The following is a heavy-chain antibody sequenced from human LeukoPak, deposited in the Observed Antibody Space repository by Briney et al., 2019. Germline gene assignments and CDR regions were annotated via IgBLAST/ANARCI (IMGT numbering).Heavy chain of an antibody. Sequence: PGGSLRLSCAAPGFTVSSNYMNLVRQAPGKGLEWVSMINSGGSTYYADSVKGRFTISRDNSKNTLYLQLNSLRAEDTAVYFCARGLGSSTPERYFDYWGQGTLVTVSS. CDR3: ARGLGSSTPERYFDY. CDR1: GFTVSSNY. D-gene: IGHD6-13*01. V-gene: IGHV3-53*01. CDR2: INSGGST. J-gene: IGHJ4*02.